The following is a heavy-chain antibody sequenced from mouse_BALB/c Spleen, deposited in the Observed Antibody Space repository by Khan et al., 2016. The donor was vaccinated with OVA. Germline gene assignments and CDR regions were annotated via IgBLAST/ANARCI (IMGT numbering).Heavy chain of an antibody. CDR2: INPSTGYS. CDR3: ANHGSTSAWFSY. D-gene: IGHD1-1*01. CDR1: GYTFTSYW. Sequence: VKLQESGAELAKPGASVKMSCKASGYTFTSYWIHWVKQRPGQGLEWIGYINPSTGYSEYNQKFKDKATLTTDKSSSTAYMQLSSLTSDDSAVYYCANHGSTSAWFSYWGQGTLVTVSA. J-gene: IGHJ3*01. V-gene: IGHV1-7*01.